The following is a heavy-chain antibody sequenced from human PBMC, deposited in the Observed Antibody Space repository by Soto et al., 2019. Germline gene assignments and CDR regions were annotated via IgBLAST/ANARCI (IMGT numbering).Heavy chain of an antibody. V-gene: IGHV1-3*05. D-gene: IGHD4-17*01. Sequence: QVQLVQSGAEEKKPGASVKVSCKASGYTFTSYAMHWVRQAPGQRLEWMGWINAGNGNTKYSQKFQGRVTITRDTSASTAYMELSSLRSEDTAVYYCARDGPLSTTVVNPLSSWGQGTLVTVSS. CDR3: ARDGPLSTTVVNPLSS. CDR1: GYTFTSYA. CDR2: INAGNGNT. J-gene: IGHJ4*02.